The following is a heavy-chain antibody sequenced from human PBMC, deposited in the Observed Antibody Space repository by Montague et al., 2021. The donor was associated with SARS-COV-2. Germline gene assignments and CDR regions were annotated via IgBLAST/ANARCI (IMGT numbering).Heavy chain of an antibody. CDR1: GGSFSGYY. CDR2: INDSGST. D-gene: IGHD3-3*01. V-gene: IGHV4-34*01. Sequence: SETLSLTCAVYGGSFSGYYWSWIRQPPGKGLEWIGEINDSGSTYXNPSLKSRVTISVDTSKNQFSLKLSSVTAADTAVYYCGGTWVYFSPVDVWGQGTTVIVSS. CDR3: GGTWVYFSPVDV. J-gene: IGHJ6*02.